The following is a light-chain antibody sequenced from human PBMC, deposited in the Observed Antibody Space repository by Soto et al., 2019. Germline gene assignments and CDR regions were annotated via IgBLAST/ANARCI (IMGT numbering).Light chain of an antibody. J-gene: IGKJ1*01. CDR1: QSVSSD. CDR2: GAS. Sequence: EIVMTQSPATLSVSPGERATLSCRASQSVSSDLAWYQQKPGQAPRLLIYGASTRATGIPARFSGSGSGTEFTLTISSPQSEDFAVYYCQQYNNLRTFGQGTKVEIK. V-gene: IGKV3-15*01. CDR3: QQYNNLRT.